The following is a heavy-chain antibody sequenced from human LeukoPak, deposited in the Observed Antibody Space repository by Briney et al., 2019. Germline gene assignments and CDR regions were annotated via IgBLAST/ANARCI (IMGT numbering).Heavy chain of an antibody. V-gene: IGHV3-30*04. D-gene: IGHD6-13*01. CDR1: GFTFSSYA. J-gene: IGHJ3*02. CDR2: ISYDGSIK. Sequence: PGRSLRLSCAASGFTFSSYAMHWVRQAPGKGLEWVAVISYDGSIKYYADSVKGRFTISRDNSKNTLYLQMNSLRAEDTAVYYCARDQRWYDDAFDIWGQGTMVTVSS. CDR3: ARDQRWYDDAFDI.